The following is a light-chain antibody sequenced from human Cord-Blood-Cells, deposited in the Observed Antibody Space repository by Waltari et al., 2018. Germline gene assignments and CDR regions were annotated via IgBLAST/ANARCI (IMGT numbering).Light chain of an antibody. J-gene: IGKJ5*01. CDR1: QDISNY. V-gene: IGKV1-33*01. CDR2: DAS. CDR3: QQYDNLPPDT. Sequence: DIQMTQSPSSLSASVGDRVTITCQASQDISNYLNWYQQKPGKAPKLLIYDASNLETGVPSRFSGSGSGTDFTFTISILQPEDIATYYCQQYDNLPPDTFGQGTRLEIK.